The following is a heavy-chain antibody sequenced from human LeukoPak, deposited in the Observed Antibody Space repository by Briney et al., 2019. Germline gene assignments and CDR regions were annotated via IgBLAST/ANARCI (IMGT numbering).Heavy chain of an antibody. CDR2: IYYSGSN. J-gene: IGHJ4*02. Sequence: SETLSLTCTVSGGSIISTSYYWGWIRLPPGKGLEWIGSIYYSGSNYYNPSLKSRVTISVDTSKNQFSLKVSSVTAADTAVYYCVRAPGSCRGGLCYRHFDNWGQGTLVTVSS. CDR3: VRAPGSCRGGLCYRHFDN. CDR1: GGSIISTSYY. V-gene: IGHV4-39*07. D-gene: IGHD2-15*01.